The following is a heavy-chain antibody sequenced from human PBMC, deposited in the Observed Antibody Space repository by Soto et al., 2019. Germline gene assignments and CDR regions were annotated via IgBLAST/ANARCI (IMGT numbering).Heavy chain of an antibody. J-gene: IGHJ6*01. CDR3: SVKVHPPFFFYSMD. Sequence: ASLKVSYTASGYTFTSYGISWERQAPGQGLEWMGWISGYNGDTNYAQKFQGRVTMTVDTSTTTAFMELTSLTSADRPVYYWSVKVHPPFFFYSMD. V-gene: IGHV1-18*01. CDR2: ISGYNGDT. D-gene: IGHD3-3*01. CDR1: GYTFTSYG.